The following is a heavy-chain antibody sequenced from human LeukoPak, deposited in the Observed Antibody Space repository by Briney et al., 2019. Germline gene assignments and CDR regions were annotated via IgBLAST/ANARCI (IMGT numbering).Heavy chain of an antibody. J-gene: IGHJ5*02. Sequence: ASVKVSCKASGYTFTSYDINWVRQATGQGLEWMGWMNPNSGNTGYAQKFQGRVTMTRNTSISTAYMELSSLRSEVTAVYYCARDGYSYGSWFDPWGQGTLVTVSS. CDR2: MNPNSGNT. V-gene: IGHV1-8*01. CDR3: ARDGYSYGSWFDP. D-gene: IGHD5-18*01. CDR1: GYTFTSYD.